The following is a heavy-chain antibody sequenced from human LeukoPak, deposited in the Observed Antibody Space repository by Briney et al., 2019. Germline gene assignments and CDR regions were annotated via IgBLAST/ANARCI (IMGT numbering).Heavy chain of an antibody. V-gene: IGHV1-8*02. CDR2: MNPNSGNT. Sequence: ASVKVSCKASGGTFSSYAINWVRQATGQGLEWMGWMNPNSGNTGYAQKFQGRVTVTRNTSISTAYMELSSLRSDDTAVYYCARGRVGANWFDPWGQGTLVTVSS. CDR1: GGTFSSYA. CDR3: ARGRVGANWFDP. J-gene: IGHJ5*02. D-gene: IGHD1-26*01.